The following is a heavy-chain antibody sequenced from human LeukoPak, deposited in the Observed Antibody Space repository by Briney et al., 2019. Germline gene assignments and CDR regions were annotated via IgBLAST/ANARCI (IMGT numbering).Heavy chain of an antibody. CDR2: INHSGST. Sequence: SETLSLTCAVYGGSFSGYYWSWIRQPPGKGLEWIGEINHSGSTNYNPSLKSRVTISVDTSKNQFSLKLSSVTAADKAVYYCARTEPSGYYYYGMDVWGQGTTVTVSS. CDR3: ARTEPSGYYYYGMDV. D-gene: IGHD1-26*01. CDR1: GGSFSGYY. J-gene: IGHJ6*02. V-gene: IGHV4-34*01.